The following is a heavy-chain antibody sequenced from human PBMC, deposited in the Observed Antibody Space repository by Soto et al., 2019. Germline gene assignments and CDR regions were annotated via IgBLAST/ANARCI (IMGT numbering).Heavy chain of an antibody. J-gene: IGHJ6*02. Sequence: QVQLQESGPGLVKPSETLSLTCTVSGGSISSYYWSWIRQPPGKRLEWIGYIYYSGSTNYNPSLKSRVTISVDTSKNQFSLKLSSVTAADTAVYYCARVPRDSSGYYSPARYGMDVWGQGTTVTVSS. D-gene: IGHD3-22*01. CDR1: GGSISSYY. CDR3: ARVPRDSSGYYSPARYGMDV. CDR2: IYYSGST. V-gene: IGHV4-59*01.